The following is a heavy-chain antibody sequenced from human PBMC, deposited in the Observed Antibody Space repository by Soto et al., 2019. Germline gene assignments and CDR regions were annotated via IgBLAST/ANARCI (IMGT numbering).Heavy chain of an antibody. J-gene: IGHJ4*02. V-gene: IGHV1-24*01. CDR2: FDPEDGET. Sequence: AAGMGSCNVSGYTLTELSMHWVRQAPGKGLEWMGGFDPEDGETIYAQKFQGRVTMTEDTSTDTAYMELSSLRSEDTAVYYCATAPLNEAFFVRFSHSWGQETLVT. CDR1: GYTLTELS. D-gene: IGHD3-3*02. CDR3: ATAPLNEAFFVRFSHS.